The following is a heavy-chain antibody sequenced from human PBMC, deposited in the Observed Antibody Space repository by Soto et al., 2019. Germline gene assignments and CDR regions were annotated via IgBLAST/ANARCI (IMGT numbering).Heavy chain of an antibody. V-gene: IGHV4-59*12. CDR1: GGCISSYY. D-gene: IGHD1-20*01. J-gene: IGHJ5*01. Sequence: PSETVSLTCTVSGGCISSYYWSWIRQTPGKGLEWIGYIHHSGAAHYNPSLRSRLTISVDTSRNQFSLKLTSVTAADTAVYYCARAIGGNNWNPNWFDSWGQGTKVTVSS. CDR2: IHHSGAA. CDR3: ARAIGGNNWNPNWFDS.